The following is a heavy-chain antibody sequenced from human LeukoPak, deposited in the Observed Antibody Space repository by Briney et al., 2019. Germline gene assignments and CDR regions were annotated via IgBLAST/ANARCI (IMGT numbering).Heavy chain of an antibody. CDR1: GFTFSSYG. Sequence: GGSLRLSCAASGFTFSSYGMNWVRQAPGKGLEWVSGISGSGSYTYYADSVKGRFTISRDNSKNTLYLQMNSLRAEDTAVYYCAKDRIAVAGTLDYWGQGTLVTVSS. CDR3: AKDRIAVAGTLDY. D-gene: IGHD6-19*01. V-gene: IGHV3-23*01. CDR2: ISGSGSYT. J-gene: IGHJ4*02.